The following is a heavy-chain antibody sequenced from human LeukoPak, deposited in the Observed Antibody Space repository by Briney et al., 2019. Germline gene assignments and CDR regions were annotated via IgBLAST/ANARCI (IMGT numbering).Heavy chain of an antibody. CDR2: ISYDGSNK. CDR1: GFTFSSYA. J-gene: IGHJ3*02. V-gene: IGHV3-30-3*01. Sequence: PGGSLRLSCAASGFTFSSYAMHWVRQAPGKRLEWVAVISYDGSNKYYADSVKGRFTISRDNSKNTLYLQMNSLRAEDTAVYYCAREMGYCSGGRCDESDAFDIWGQGTMVTVSS. D-gene: IGHD2-15*01. CDR3: AREMGYCSGGRCDESDAFDI.